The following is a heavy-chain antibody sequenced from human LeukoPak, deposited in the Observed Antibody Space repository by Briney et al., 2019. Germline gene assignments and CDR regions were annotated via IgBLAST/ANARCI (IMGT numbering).Heavy chain of an antibody. V-gene: IGHV4-59*01. CDR1: GFTFSDYY. CDR3: AVNDFWSGYDAFDI. J-gene: IGHJ3*02. CDR2: IYYSGST. D-gene: IGHD3-3*01. Sequence: PGGSLRLSCAVSGFTFSDYYMSWIRQAPGKGLEWIGDIYYSGSTNYNPSLKSRVTISVDTSKNQFSLKLSSVTAADTAVYYCAVNDFWSGYDAFDIWGQGTMVTVSS.